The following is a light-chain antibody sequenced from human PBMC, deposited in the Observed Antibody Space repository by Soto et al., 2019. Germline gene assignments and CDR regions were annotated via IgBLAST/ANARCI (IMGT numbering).Light chain of an antibody. J-gene: IGKJ1*01. CDR2: GAS. CDR3: QQYNAWPGT. Sequence: TQSPGTLSLSPGERATLSCRASQSVSSSLAWYQQKPGQAPRLLIYGASNRATGIPARFSGSGSGTQFTLTISSLQSEDFGTYYCQQYNAWPGTFGQGTKVDI. V-gene: IGKV3-15*01. CDR1: QSVSSS.